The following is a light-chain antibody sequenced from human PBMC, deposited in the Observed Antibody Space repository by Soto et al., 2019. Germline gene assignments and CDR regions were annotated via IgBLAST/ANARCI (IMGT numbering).Light chain of an antibody. CDR3: SSNTRSSTLYV. Sequence: QSALTQPASVSGSPGQSITISCTGTSSDVGGYNYVSWYQQHPGKAPKLMIYDVSNRPSGVSNRFSGSKSGNTASLTISGLQAEDEADYYCSSNTRSSTLYVFGTGTKLTVL. V-gene: IGLV2-14*01. CDR1: SSDVGGYNY. CDR2: DVS. J-gene: IGLJ1*01.